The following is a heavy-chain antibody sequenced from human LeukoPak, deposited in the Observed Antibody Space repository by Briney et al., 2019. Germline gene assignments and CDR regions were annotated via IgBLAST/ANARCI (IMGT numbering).Heavy chain of an antibody. CDR3: AREWGNGSGSYSAMITFGGATYYFDY. CDR1: GGSISSGSYY. D-gene: IGHD3-16*01. Sequence: SETLSLTCTVSGGSISSGSYYWSWIRQPAGKGLEWIGRIYTSGSTNYNPSLKSRVTISVDTSKNQFSLKLSSVTAADTAVYYCAREWGNGSGSYSAMITFGGATYYFDYWGQGTLVTVSS. CDR2: IYTSGST. J-gene: IGHJ4*02. V-gene: IGHV4-61*02.